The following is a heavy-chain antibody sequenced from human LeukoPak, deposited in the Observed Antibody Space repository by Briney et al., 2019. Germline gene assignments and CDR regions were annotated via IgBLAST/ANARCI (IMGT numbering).Heavy chain of an antibody. Sequence: PSETLSLTCAVYGGSFSGYYWSWLRQPPGKGLEWLGEINHSGSTNYNPSLKSRVTISVDTSKNQFSLKLSSVTAADTAVYYCARDRDVGYYYYFDYWGQGTLVTVSS. CDR2: INHSGST. CDR3: ARDRDVGYYYYFDY. J-gene: IGHJ4*02. V-gene: IGHV4-34*01. CDR1: GGSFSGYY. D-gene: IGHD3-22*01.